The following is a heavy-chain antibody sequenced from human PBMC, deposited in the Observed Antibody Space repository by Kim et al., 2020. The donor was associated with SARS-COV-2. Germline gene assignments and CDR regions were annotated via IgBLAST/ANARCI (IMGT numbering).Heavy chain of an antibody. V-gene: IGHV4-61*01. J-gene: IGHJ4*02. Sequence: SETLSLTCTVSGGSVSSDSYYWSWIRQPPGKGLEWIGYVYYIGTTNYNPSLKSRVTISLDTSKNQFSLKLGSVTAADTAIYYCARADGRNWCYVEYWGQG. CDR3: ARADGRNWCYVEY. CDR2: VYYIGTT. D-gene: IGHD2-8*02. CDR1: GGSVSSDSYY.